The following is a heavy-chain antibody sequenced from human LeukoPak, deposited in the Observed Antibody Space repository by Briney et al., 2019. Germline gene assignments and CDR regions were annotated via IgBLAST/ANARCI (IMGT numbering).Heavy chain of an antibody. J-gene: IGHJ4*02. CDR2: INHSGST. CDR3: ARGSRWELPLDY. V-gene: IGHV4-34*01. D-gene: IGHD1-26*01. CDR1: GGSFSGYY. Sequence: SETLSLTCAVYGGSFSGYYWSWIRQPPGKGLEWIGEINHSGSTNYNPSLKSRVTISVDTSKNQFSLKLSSVTAADTAVYYCARGSRWELPLDYWGQGTLVTVSS.